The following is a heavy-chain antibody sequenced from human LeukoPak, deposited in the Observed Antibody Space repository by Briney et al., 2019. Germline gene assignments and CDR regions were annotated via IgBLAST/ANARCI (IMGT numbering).Heavy chain of an antibody. CDR2: ISPSGGST. CDR1: GYTFTSYY. V-gene: IGHV1-46*01. D-gene: IGHD1-26*01. Sequence: ASVKVSCRASGYTFTSYYNHWVRQAPGQGLEWMGIISPSGGSTSYAQKFQGRVTMTRDMSTSTVYMELSSLGSEDTAVYYCAFSSYYLQGNYYYMDVWGKGTTVTVSS. J-gene: IGHJ6*03. CDR3: AFSSYYLQGNYYYMDV.